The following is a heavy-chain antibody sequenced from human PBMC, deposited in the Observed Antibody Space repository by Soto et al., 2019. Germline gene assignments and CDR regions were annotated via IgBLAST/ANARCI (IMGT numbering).Heavy chain of an antibody. Sequence: HPGGSLRLSCAASGFTFSSYGMHWVRQAPGKGLEWVAVISYDGSNKYYADSVKGRFTISRDNSKNTLYLQMNSLRAEDTAVYYCAKVVKQQLPDYWGQGTLVTVSS. V-gene: IGHV3-30*18. CDR3: AKVVKQQLPDY. CDR2: ISYDGSNK. D-gene: IGHD6-13*01. J-gene: IGHJ4*02. CDR1: GFTFSSYG.